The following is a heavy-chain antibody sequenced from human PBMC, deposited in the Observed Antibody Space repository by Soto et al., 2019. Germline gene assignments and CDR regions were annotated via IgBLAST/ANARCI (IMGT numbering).Heavy chain of an antibody. D-gene: IGHD5-18*01. CDR1: GFTFSSYA. CDR2: ISYDGSNK. V-gene: IGHV3-30-3*01. CDR3: ARDRGPQEDTAIFL. Sequence: QVQLVESGGGVVQPGRSLRLSCAASGFTFSSYAMHWVRQAPGKGLEWVAVISYDGSNKYYADSVKGRFTISRDNSKNALYLQMNSLRAEDTAVYYWARDRGPQEDTAIFLGGQGTLVTVSS. J-gene: IGHJ4*02.